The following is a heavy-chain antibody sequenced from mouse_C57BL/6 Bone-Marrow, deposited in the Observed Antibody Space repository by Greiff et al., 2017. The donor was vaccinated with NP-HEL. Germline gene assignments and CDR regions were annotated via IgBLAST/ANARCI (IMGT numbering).Heavy chain of an antibody. CDR3: ARGDYGSSRFGYAMDY. J-gene: IGHJ4*01. CDR2: IYPGDGDT. CDR1: GYAFSSYW. Sequence: QVQLQQSGAELVQPGASVKISCKASGYAFSSYWINWVKQRPGKGLEWIGQIYPGDGDTNYNGKFKGKASLTADKSSSTAYMQLSSLTSEDSAVYVCARGDYGSSRFGYAMDYWGQGTSVTVSS. V-gene: IGHV1-80*01. D-gene: IGHD1-1*01.